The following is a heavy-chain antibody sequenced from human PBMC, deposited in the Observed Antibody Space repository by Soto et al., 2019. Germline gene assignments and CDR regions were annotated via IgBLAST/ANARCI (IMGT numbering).Heavy chain of an antibody. CDR2: LSWSSGSI. CDR1: GFTFDHYA. V-gene: IGHV3-9*01. D-gene: IGHD3-22*01. Sequence: SLRLSCAASGFTFDHYAMHWVRQARGKGLEWVSGLSWSSGSIGYGDSVKGRFTISRDNAKNSLYLQMNSLRAEDTALYFCAKGLVKRERVTMSVVVTPFDFWGQGTLVTVSS. CDR3: AKGLVKRERVTMSVVVTPFDF. J-gene: IGHJ4*02.